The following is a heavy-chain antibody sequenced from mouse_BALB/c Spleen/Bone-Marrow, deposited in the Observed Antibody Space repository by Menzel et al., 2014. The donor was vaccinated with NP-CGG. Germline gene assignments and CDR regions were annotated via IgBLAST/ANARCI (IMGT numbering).Heavy chain of an antibody. CDR3: ARVIGTRGFDV. CDR1: GFTFSDYA. V-gene: IGHV5-9-4*01. Sequence: EVMLVESGGGLVKPGGSLKLSCAASGFTFSDYAMSWVRQSPEKRLKWVAEISGGGSYTYYPDTVTGRFTISRDNAKNTLYLEMSSPKAEDTAIYYCARVIGTRGFDVWGAGTTVTGSS. CDR2: ISGGGSYT. J-gene: IGHJ1*01. D-gene: IGHD4-1*01.